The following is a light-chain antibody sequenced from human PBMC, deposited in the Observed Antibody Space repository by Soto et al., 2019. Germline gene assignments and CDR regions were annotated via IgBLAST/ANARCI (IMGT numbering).Light chain of an antibody. V-gene: IGKV3-15*01. Sequence: EIVMTQSPATLSVSPGERAPLSCRASQSIGSNLAWYQQKPGQAPRLLMYAASIRASDFPARFSGSGSGTEFTLTISGLQSDDFAVYFCQQYKKWPPWTFGHGTKVEIK. J-gene: IGKJ1*01. CDR2: AAS. CDR1: QSIGSN. CDR3: QQYKKWPPWT.